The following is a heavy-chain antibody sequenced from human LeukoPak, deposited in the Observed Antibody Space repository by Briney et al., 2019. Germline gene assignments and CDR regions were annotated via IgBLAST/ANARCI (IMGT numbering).Heavy chain of an antibody. Sequence: GGSLRLSCAASGFTFSSYSMNWVRQAPGKGLEWVSSISSSSSYIYYADSVKGRFTISRDNAKNSLYLQMNSLRAEDTAVYYCARNRFSSAPYYFDYWGQGTLVTVSS. CDR1: GFTFSSYS. V-gene: IGHV3-21*01. J-gene: IGHJ4*02. D-gene: IGHD6-13*01. CDR3: ARNRFSSAPYYFDY. CDR2: ISSSSSYI.